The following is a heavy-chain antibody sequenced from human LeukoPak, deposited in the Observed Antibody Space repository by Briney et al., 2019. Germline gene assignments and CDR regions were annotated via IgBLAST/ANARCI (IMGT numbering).Heavy chain of an antibody. J-gene: IGHJ4*02. Sequence: GGSLRLSCAASGFTFSSYAMHWVRQAPGKGLEWVAVISYDGSNKYYADSVKGRFTISRDNSKNTLYLQTNSLRAEDTAVYYSARDSCGLDYWGQGTLVTVSS. CDR3: ARDSCGLDY. V-gene: IGHV3-30-3*01. CDR1: GFTFSSYA. CDR2: ISYDGSNK. D-gene: IGHD5-18*01.